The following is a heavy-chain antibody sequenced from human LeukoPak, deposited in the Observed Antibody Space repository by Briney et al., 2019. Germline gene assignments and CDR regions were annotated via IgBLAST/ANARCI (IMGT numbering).Heavy chain of an antibody. D-gene: IGHD3-22*01. CDR2: ISAFNGNT. Sequence: ASAKVSCKASGYTFTNYGISWVREAPGQGLEWMGWISAFNGNTNYAQKLQGRVTMTIDTSTSTAYMELRSLRSDDTAVYYCAREGYYYDSSGYYRFVDYWGQGTLVTVSS. J-gene: IGHJ4*02. V-gene: IGHV1-18*01. CDR1: GYTFTNYG. CDR3: AREGYYYDSSGYYRFVDY.